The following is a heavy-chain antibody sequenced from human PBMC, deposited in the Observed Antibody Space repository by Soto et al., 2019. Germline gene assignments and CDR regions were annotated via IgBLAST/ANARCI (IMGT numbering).Heavy chain of an antibody. V-gene: IGHV4-59*01. CDR3: ARGFYDSSGILFDY. CDR2: IYYSGST. CDR1: GGSISSYY. J-gene: IGHJ4*02. Sequence: QVQLQESGPGLVKPSETLSLTCTVSGGSISSYYWSWIRQPPGKGLEWIGYIYYSGSTNYNPSLKSRVTISVDTSKNQCSLKLSSVTAADTAVYYCARGFYDSSGILFDYWGQGTLVTVSS. D-gene: IGHD3-22*01.